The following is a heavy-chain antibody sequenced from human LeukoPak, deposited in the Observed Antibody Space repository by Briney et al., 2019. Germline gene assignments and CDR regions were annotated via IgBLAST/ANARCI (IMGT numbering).Heavy chain of an antibody. V-gene: IGHV3-23*01. Sequence: GGSLRLSCAASGFTFSNYAMSWVRQAPGKGLEWVSAISGSAGNTYYADSVKGRFTISRGNSRNTQYLQMNSLRAEDTAIYYCANVEWPLDYWGQGTLVTVSS. CDR3: ANVEWPLDY. D-gene: IGHD1-26*01. J-gene: IGHJ4*02. CDR2: ISGSAGNT. CDR1: GFTFSNYA.